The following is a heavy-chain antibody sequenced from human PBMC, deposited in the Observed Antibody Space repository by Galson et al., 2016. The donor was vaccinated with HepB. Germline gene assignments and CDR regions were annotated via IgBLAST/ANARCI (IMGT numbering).Heavy chain of an antibody. Sequence: SLRLSCAGSGFSFGSYWMSWVRQSPGKGLEWVANIKPDGSEKYYVDSVEGRFAISRDNAKMSLYLQMNSLRVEDTAVYYCVREGGYCYGDSCRYFDLWGRGTVVTVSS. CDR2: IKPDGSEK. V-gene: IGHV3-7*01. J-gene: IGHJ2*01. CDR3: VREGGYCYGDSCRYFDL. D-gene: IGHD2-15*01. CDR1: GFSFGSYW.